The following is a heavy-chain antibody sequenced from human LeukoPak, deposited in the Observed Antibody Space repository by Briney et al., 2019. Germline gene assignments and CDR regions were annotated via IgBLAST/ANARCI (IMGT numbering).Heavy chain of an antibody. Sequence: SETLSLTCIVSGGSISNYYWSWFRQPPGKGLEWIGYIYQSGATSYNPSLKSRVTISIDMSKNQFSLKLSSVTAADTAVYYCARETYGSGSYWVDYWGQGTLVTVSS. CDR3: ARETYGSGSYWVDY. V-gene: IGHV4-59*12. D-gene: IGHD3-10*01. CDR1: GGSISNYY. CDR2: IYQSGAT. J-gene: IGHJ4*02.